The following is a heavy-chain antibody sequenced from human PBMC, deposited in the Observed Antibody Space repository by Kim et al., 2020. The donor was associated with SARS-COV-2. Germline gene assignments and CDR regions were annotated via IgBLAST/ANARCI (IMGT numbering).Heavy chain of an antibody. CDR3: MSVHIRAGEQSRYP. J-gene: IGHJ5*02. CDR2: ISPYSGVT. V-gene: IGHV1-2*06. CDR1: GYVFTDWY. Sequence: ASVKVSCKASGYVFTDWYIHWVRQAPGQGLEWMGRISPYSGVTNSAQKFQDRVIMTRDTSVSTAYLEVPRLRPDDTAVYYCMSVHIRAGEQSRYPWGQGTLVTVSS. D-gene: IGHD3-9*01.